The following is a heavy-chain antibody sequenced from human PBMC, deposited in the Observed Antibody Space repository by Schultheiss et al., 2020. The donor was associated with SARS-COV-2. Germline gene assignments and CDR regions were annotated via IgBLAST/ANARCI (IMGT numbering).Heavy chain of an antibody. V-gene: IGHV4-59*03. J-gene: IGHJ4*02. CDR3: AAYRVGGSGRGD. Sequence: SETLSLTCTVSGGSISSYYWSWIRQPPGKGLEWIGYIYYSGSTNYNPSLKSRVTISVDTSKNQFSLTLTSVTAADTAVYYCAAYRVGGSGRGDWGQGALVTVSS. CDR1: GGSISSYY. D-gene: IGHD2-15*01. CDR2: IYYSGST.